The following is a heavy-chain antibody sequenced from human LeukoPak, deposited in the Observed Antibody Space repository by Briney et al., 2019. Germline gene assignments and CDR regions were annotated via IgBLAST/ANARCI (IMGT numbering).Heavy chain of an antibody. V-gene: IGHV3-7*01. D-gene: IGHD6-6*01. CDR3: ARDQVSSKYYYYYYMDV. CDR1: GFTFSSYW. J-gene: IGHJ6*03. Sequence: TGGSLRLSCAASGFTFSSYWMSWVRQAPGKGLEWVANIKQDGSEKYYVDSVKGRFTISRDNAKNSLYLQMNSLRAEDTAVYYCARDQVSSKYYYYYYMDVWGKGTTVTISS. CDR2: IKQDGSEK.